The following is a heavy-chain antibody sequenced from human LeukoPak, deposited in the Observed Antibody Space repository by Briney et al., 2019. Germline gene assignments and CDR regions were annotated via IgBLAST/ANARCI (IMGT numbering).Heavy chain of an antibody. CDR3: ARHSIWSWLYDY. CDR2: IYPGDSDT. Sequence: GASLKISCKGSGYIFTSYWIGWVRPMPGKGLEWMGIIYPGDSDTRYSPSFQGQVTISPDKSISTAYLQWSSLKASDTAMYYCARHSIWSWLYDYWGQGTLVTVSS. J-gene: IGHJ4*02. D-gene: IGHD3-9*01. CDR1: GYIFTSYW. V-gene: IGHV5-51*01.